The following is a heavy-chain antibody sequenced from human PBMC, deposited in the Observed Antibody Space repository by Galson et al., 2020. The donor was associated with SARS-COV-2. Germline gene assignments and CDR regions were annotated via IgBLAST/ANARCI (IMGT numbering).Heavy chain of an antibody. Sequence: SGPTLLKPTQPLTLTCPFSGFSLSTSGMCVSWIRQPPGKALEWLALIDWAADKYYSTALKTRLTISKATSKNQVVLTMTNMDPVDTATYYCARMFSVAAAGFDPWGQGTLVTVSS. J-gene: IGHJ5*02. CDR1: GFSLSTSGMC. V-gene: IGHV2-70*01. CDR3: ARMFSVAAAGFDP. CDR2: IDWAADK. D-gene: IGHD6-25*01.